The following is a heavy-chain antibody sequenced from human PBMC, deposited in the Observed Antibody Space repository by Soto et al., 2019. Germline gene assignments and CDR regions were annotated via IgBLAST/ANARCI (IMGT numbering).Heavy chain of an antibody. CDR1: GFTFSSYS. V-gene: IGHV3-21*01. CDR2: ISSSSSYI. Sequence: GGSLRLSCAASGFTFSSYSMNWVRQAPGKGLEWVSSISSSSSYIYYADSVKGRFTISRDNAKNPLYLQMNSLRAEDTAVYYCARDDLILYDSSGYYRNYYYGMDVWGQGTTVTVSS. CDR3: ARDDLILYDSSGYYRNYYYGMDV. D-gene: IGHD3-22*01. J-gene: IGHJ6*02.